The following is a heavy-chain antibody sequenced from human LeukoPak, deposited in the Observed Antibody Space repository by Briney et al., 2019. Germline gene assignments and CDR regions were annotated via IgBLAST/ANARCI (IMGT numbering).Heavy chain of an antibody. CDR2: INPNSGGT. CDR1: GYMFTGYY. D-gene: IGHD2/OR15-2a*01. J-gene: IGHJ4*02. CDR3: ARDFKNLDY. V-gene: IGHV1-2*02. Sequence: ASVKVSFKASGYMFTGYYMHWVRQAPGQGLEWMGWINPNSGGTNYAQNLQGRVTMTTDTSTSTAYMELRSLRSDDTAVYYCARDFKNLDYWGQGTLVTVSS.